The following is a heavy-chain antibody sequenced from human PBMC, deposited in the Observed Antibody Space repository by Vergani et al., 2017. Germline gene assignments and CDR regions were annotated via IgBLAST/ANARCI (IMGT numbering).Heavy chain of an antibody. D-gene: IGHD3-10*01. Sequence: QVQLVESGGGVVQPGRSLRLSCAASGFTFSSYAMHWVRQAPGKGLEWVSVISYDGSNKYYADSVKGRFTISRDNSKNTLYLQMNSLRAEDTAVYYCARDTYYYGSGSYLPLDVWGKGTTVTVSS. J-gene: IGHJ6*04. CDR1: GFTFSSYA. V-gene: IGHV3-30-3*01. CDR2: ISYDGSNK. CDR3: ARDTYYYGSGSYLPLDV.